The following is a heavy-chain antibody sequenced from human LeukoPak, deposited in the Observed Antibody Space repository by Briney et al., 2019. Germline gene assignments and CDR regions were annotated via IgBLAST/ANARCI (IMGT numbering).Heavy chain of an antibody. CDR3: ATAETDGSGSYFYFDY. J-gene: IGHJ4*02. D-gene: IGHD3-10*01. Sequence: RASVKVSCKVSGYTLTELSMHWVRQAPGKGLEWMGGFDPGDGETIYAQKFQGRVTMTEDTSTDTTYMELSSLNSEDTAVYYCATAETDGSGSYFYFDYWGQGSLVTVSS. CDR2: FDPGDGET. CDR1: GYTLTELS. V-gene: IGHV1-24*01.